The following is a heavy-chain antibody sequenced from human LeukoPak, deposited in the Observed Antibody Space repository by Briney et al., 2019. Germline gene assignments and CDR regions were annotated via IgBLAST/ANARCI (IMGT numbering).Heavy chain of an antibody. CDR3: ARDLFRSGRAGLNDY. J-gene: IGHJ4*02. V-gene: IGHV3-53*01. Sequence: AGGSLRLSCAVSGFTVSSNCMSWVRQAPGKGLEWVSVIYRGGSTYYADSVKGRFTISRDNSKNTVYLQLNTLRAEDTAVYHCARDLFRSGRAGLNDYWGQGTLVTVSS. D-gene: IGHD3-16*01. CDR2: IYRGGST. CDR1: GFTVSSNC.